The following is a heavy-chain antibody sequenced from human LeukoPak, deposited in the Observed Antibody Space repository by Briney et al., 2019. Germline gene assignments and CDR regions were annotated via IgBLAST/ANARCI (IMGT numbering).Heavy chain of an antibody. Sequence: SETLSLTCTVSGGSISSYYWSWIRQPAGKGLEWIGRIYTSGSTNYNPSLNRRATISVDTSKNQFSLKLRSVRAADTALYYCARDPAVSGTKFDYWGQGILVTVSS. D-gene: IGHD6-19*01. CDR2: IYTSGST. CDR1: GGSISSYY. J-gene: IGHJ4*02. CDR3: ARDPAVSGTKFDY. V-gene: IGHV4-4*07.